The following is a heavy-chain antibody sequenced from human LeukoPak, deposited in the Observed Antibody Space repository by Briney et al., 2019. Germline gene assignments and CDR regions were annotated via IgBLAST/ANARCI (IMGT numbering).Heavy chain of an antibody. J-gene: IGHJ4*02. D-gene: IGHD1-26*01. CDR1: GGTFSSYA. Sequence: ASVKVSCKASGGTFSSYAISWVRQAPGQGLEWMGRIIPILGIANYAQKFQGRVTITADKSTSTAYMELSSLRSEDTAVYYCARVPQGSGSYLAFDYWAREPWSPSPQ. CDR2: IIPILGIA. CDR3: ARVPQGSGSYLAFDY. V-gene: IGHV1-69*04.